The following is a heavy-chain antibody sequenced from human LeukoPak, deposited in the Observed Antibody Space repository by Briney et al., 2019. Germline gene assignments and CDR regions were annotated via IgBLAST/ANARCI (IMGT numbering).Heavy chain of an antibody. V-gene: IGHV4-4*07. D-gene: IGHD6-13*01. CDR3: ARAGNPYTGYSSSWYYYYYMDV. J-gene: IGHJ6*03. CDR2: IYTSGST. Sequence: PSETLSLTCTVSGGSISSYYRSWIRQPAGKGLEWIGRIYTSGSTNYNPSLKSRVAMSVDTSKNQFSLKLSSVTAADTAVYYCARAGNPYTGYSSSWYYYYYMDVWGKGTTVTVSS. CDR1: GGSISSYY.